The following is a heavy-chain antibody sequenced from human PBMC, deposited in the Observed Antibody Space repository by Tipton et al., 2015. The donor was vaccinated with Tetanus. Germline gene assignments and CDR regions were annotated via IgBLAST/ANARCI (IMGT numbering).Heavy chain of an antibody. V-gene: IGHV4-59*01. CDR1: GGSISSYF. CDR2: IYYSGST. CDR3: ARDRGFTTYNYFAP. D-gene: IGHD5-24*01. J-gene: IGHJ5*02. Sequence: PGLVKPSETLSLTCSVSGGSISSYFWSWIRQSPGQGLEWIGLIYYSGSTSYNPSLKSRVTTSVDTSKNQLSLKLTSVTAADTAVYYCARDRGFTTYNYFAPWGQGTLVTVSS.